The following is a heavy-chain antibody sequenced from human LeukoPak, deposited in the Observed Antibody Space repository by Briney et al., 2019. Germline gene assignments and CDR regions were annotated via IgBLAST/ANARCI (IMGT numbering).Heavy chain of an antibody. D-gene: IGHD3-9*01. V-gene: IGHV4-59*01. Sequence: PSETLSLTCTLSVGSISSYYWSWIRQPPGEGLEWIGYIYYSWSTHYNPSLTSRVPISVDTSNNQFSLKLRSVTAADTAVYYCARGLSGYLYYFDYWGQGTLVTVSS. CDR2: IYYSWST. J-gene: IGHJ4*02. CDR3: ARGLSGYLYYFDY. CDR1: VGSISSYY.